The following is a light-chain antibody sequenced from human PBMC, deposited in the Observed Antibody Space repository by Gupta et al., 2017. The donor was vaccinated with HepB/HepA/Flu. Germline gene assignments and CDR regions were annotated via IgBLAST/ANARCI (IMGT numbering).Light chain of an antibody. CDR1: QGSSSY. CDR3: QQINSDPRT. V-gene: IGKV1-9*01. J-gene: IGKJ2*01. CDR2: AAS. Sequence: DIQLTQSPSFLSASVGDRVTISCGASQGSSSYVAWYQKKPGKATKLLIYAASTLQSGVPSRCSGSGSGKVFTLTSSSLQPEDFATYYCQQINSDPRTFGQGTKLEIK.